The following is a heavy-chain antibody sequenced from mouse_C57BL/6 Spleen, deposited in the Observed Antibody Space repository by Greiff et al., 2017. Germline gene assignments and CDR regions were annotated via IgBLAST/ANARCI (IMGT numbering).Heavy chain of an antibody. CDR1: GYSITSGYD. J-gene: IGHJ4*01. V-gene: IGHV3-1*01. CDR3: ARGGSTMVTTNYYAMDY. D-gene: IGHD2-2*01. Sequence: EVQLQQSGPGMVKPSQSLSLTCTVTGYSITSGYDWHWIRHFPGNKLEWMGYISYSGSTNYNPSLKSRISITHDTSKNHFFLKLNSVTTEDTATYYCARGGSTMVTTNYYAMDYWGQGTSVTVSS. CDR2: ISYSGST.